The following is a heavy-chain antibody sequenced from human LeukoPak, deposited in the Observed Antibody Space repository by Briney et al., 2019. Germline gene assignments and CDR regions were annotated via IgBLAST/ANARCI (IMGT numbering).Heavy chain of an antibody. Sequence: GGSLRLSCAASGFTFSSYARHWVRQAPGKGLEWVAVISYDGSNKYYADSVKGRFTISRDNSKNTLYLQMNSLRAEDTAVYYCARDPYYYDSSGYFDYWGQGTLVTVSS. CDR2: ISYDGSNK. CDR1: GFTFSSYA. CDR3: ARDPYYYDSSGYFDY. J-gene: IGHJ4*02. V-gene: IGHV3-30-3*01. D-gene: IGHD3-22*01.